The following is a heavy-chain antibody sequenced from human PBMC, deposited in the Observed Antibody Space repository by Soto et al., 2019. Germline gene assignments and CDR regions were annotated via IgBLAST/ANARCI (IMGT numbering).Heavy chain of an antibody. Sequence: EVQLVESGGGLVQPGRSLRLSCAASGITFSSYWMHWVRQAPGKGLLWVSRINSDGSSTSYADSVQGRFTISRDNAKNTLYLQMNSLRVEDTAVYYCARQRGTMIVAYAFDIWGQGTMVTVSS. J-gene: IGHJ3*02. V-gene: IGHV3-74*01. CDR2: INSDGSST. CDR1: GITFSSYW. D-gene: IGHD3-22*01. CDR3: ARQRGTMIVAYAFDI.